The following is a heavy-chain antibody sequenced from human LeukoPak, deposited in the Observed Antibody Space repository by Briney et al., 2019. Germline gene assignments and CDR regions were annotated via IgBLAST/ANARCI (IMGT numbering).Heavy chain of an antibody. J-gene: IGHJ4*02. CDR1: GGSFSGYY. D-gene: IGHD5-24*01. Sequence: PSETLSLTCAVYGGSFSGYYWTWIRQPPGTGLEWIGEINHSESTNYNPSLKSRVTISVDTSKNQFSLKLSSVTAADTALYYCARGFRSREDYKDFDYWGQGTLVTVSS. CDR2: INHSEST. CDR3: ARGFRSREDYKDFDY. V-gene: IGHV4-34*01.